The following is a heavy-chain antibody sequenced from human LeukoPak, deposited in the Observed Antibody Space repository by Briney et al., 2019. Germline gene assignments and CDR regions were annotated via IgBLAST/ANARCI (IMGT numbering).Heavy chain of an antibody. Sequence: GGSLRLSCAASGFTFSSYWMQWVRQAPGKGLVWVSRINSDGSSTSYADSVKGRFTISRDNAKNTLYLQMNSLRAEDTAVYYCAREDILTGYYVDYWGQGTLVTVSS. D-gene: IGHD3-9*01. CDR2: INSDGSST. CDR1: GFTFSSYW. CDR3: AREDILTGYYVDY. J-gene: IGHJ4*02. V-gene: IGHV3-74*01.